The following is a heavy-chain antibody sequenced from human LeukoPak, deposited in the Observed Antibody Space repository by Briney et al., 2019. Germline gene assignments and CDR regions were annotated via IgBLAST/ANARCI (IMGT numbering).Heavy chain of an antibody. J-gene: IGHJ5*02. V-gene: IGHV3-30*02. D-gene: IGHD5-12*01. CDR2: IRYDGSHT. Sequence: QPGGSLLLSCDPSGFNLNNSGMNRVRRAPGKGLEWVAFIRYDGSHTFYRDSVKGRFTISTDNFKNTLYLQLNSLRPDDTAVYHCARGPEDSAYVIGLFDPWGQGTLVTVSS. CDR1: GFNLNNSG. CDR3: ARGPEDSAYVIGLFDP.